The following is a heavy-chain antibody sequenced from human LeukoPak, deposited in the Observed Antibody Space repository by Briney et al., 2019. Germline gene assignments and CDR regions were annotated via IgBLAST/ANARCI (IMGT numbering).Heavy chain of an antibody. D-gene: IGHD4-11*01. CDR1: GGTFSSYA. CDR3: AREGYSNTFDY. CDR2: IIPILGIA. V-gene: IGHV1-69*04. J-gene: IGHJ4*02. Sequence: ASVKVSCKASGGTFSSYAISWVRQAPGQGLEWMGRIIPILGIANYAQKFQGRVTITADESTSTAYMELSSLRSEDTAVYYCAREGYSNTFDYWGQGTLVTVSS.